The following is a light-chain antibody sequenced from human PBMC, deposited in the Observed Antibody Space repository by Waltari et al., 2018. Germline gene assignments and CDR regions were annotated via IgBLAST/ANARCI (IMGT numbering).Light chain of an antibody. J-gene: IGLJ1*01. CDR3: CSYAGSSTPYV. CDR2: EVS. Sequence: QSALTQPASVSGSPGQSITLSCPGTRSDVGSYDLVSWYQQHPGKAPKLMIYEVSNRPSGVSNRFSGSKSGNTASLTISGLQAEDEADYYCCSYAGSSTPYVFGTGTKVTVL. V-gene: IGLV2-23*02. CDR1: RSDVGSYDL.